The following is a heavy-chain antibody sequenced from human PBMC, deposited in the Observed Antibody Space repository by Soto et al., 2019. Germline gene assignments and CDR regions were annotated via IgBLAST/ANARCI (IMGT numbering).Heavy chain of an antibody. CDR3: AREWSAAGHFYGMEV. CDR2: MNTNSDDT. V-gene: IGHV1-8*01. J-gene: IGHJ6*02. Sequence: ASVKVSCKTSGYTFTSYDINWVRQAPGQGLEWVGWMNTNSDDTRSAQKFRGRLTLTRDKSMRAVYMKLSNLRPDDSAVYYCAREWSAAGHFYGMEVWGQGTTVTVSS. CDR1: GYTFTSYD. D-gene: IGHD6-13*01.